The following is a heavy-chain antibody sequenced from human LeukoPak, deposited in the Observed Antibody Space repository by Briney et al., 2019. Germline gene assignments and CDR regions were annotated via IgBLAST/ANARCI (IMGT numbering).Heavy chain of an antibody. CDR3: AKAGQNSGWVFDP. J-gene: IGHJ5*02. V-gene: IGHV3-30*02. D-gene: IGHD5-12*01. CDR2: IRYDGSDK. CDR1: EFTFSSYG. Sequence: TGGSLRLSCAASEFTFSSYGMHWVRQAPGKGLGWVAFIRYDGSDKYYADSVKGRFTISRDNSKNTLYLQMNSLRAEDTAVYYCAKAGQNSGWVFDPWGQGTLVTVSS.